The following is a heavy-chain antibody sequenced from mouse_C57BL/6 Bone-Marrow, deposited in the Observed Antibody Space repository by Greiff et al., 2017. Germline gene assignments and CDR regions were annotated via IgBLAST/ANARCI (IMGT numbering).Heavy chain of an antibody. D-gene: IGHD1-1*01. V-gene: IGHV1-50*01. CDR2: IDPSDSYT. Sequence: QVQLQQPGAELVKPGASVKLSCKASGYTFTSYWMQWVKQRPGQGLEWIGEIDPSDSYTNYNQKFKGKATLTVDTSSSTAYMQLSSLTSEDSAVYYCARGSYYGSSWFAYWGQGTLVTVSA. CDR1: GYTFTSYW. J-gene: IGHJ3*01. CDR3: ARGSYYGSSWFAY.